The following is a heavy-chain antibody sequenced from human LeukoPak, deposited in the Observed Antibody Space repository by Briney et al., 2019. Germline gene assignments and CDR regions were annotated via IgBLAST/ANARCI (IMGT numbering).Heavy chain of an antibody. CDR3: ARGLGSSSWRNFDY. CDR2: MNPNSGNT. D-gene: IGHD6-13*01. CDR1: GYTFTSYG. J-gene: IGHJ4*02. Sequence: ASVKVSCKASGYTFTSYGINWVRQATGQGLEWMGWMNPNSGNTGYAQKFQGRVTMTRNTSISTAYMELSSLRSEDTAVYYCARGLGSSSWRNFDYWGQGTLVTVSS. V-gene: IGHV1-8*01.